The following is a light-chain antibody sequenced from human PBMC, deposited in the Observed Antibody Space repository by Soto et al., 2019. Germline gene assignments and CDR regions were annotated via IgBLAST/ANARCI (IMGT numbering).Light chain of an antibody. Sequence: DIQMAQSPSPLSASVADRVTITCRASQSISSWLAWYQQKPGKAPKLLIYKASSLESGVPSRLSGSGSGTEFTLPIRSLQPDDFATYYCQQYNSYRTFGQGTKVDIK. V-gene: IGKV1-5*03. CDR1: QSISSW. CDR2: KAS. J-gene: IGKJ1*01. CDR3: QQYNSYRT.